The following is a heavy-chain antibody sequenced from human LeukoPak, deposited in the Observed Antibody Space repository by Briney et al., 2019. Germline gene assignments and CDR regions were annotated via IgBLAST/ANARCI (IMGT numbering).Heavy chain of an antibody. CDR3: ARGSHYYDSSGYYNWFDP. CDR1: GGSISSYY. D-gene: IGHD3-22*01. V-gene: IGHV4-59*12. Sequence: SETLSLTCTVSGGSISSYYWSWIRQPPGKGLEWIGFIYYSGNTYYNPSLKSRVTISLDTSKNQFSLKLSSVTAADTAVYFCARGSHYYDSSGYYNWFDPWGQGTLVTVSS. J-gene: IGHJ5*02. CDR2: IYYSGNT.